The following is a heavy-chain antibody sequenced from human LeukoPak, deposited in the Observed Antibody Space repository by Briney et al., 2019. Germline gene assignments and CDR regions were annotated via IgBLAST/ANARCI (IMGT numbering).Heavy chain of an antibody. J-gene: IGHJ4*02. CDR2: IYYSGST. CDR1: GGSISSYY. D-gene: IGHD3-3*01. V-gene: IGHV4-59*01. Sequence: SETLSLTCTVSGGSISSYYWSWIRQPPGKGLEWIGYIYYSGSTNYNPSLKSRVTISVDTSKNQFSLKLSSVTAADTAVYYCARADRFLEWIWGQGTLVTVSS. CDR3: ARADRFLEWI.